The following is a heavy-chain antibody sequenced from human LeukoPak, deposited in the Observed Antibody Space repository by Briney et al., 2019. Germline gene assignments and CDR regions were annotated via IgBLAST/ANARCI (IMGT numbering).Heavy chain of an antibody. CDR2: IKSKTDDGTT. CDR3: ARNQDYGGFDF. CDR1: GVSFRNAW. J-gene: IGHJ4*02. V-gene: IGHV3-15*01. Sequence: PGGSLRLSCAVSGVSFRNAWMSWVRQAPGKGLEWVGRIKSKTDDGTTDYADSVKGRFTVSRDNSKNTLYLQMNSLRVDDTAMYYCARNQDYGGFDFWGQGTLVTVSS. D-gene: IGHD4-23*01.